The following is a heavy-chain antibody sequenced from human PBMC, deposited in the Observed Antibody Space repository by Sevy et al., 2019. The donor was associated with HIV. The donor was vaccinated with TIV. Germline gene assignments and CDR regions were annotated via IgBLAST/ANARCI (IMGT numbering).Heavy chain of an antibody. D-gene: IGHD2-15*01. V-gene: IGHV3-33*01. J-gene: IGHJ6*02. CDR2: IWYDGSNK. CDR1: GFTFSSYG. CDR3: ARVRCSGGSCYSGYYYYGMDV. Sequence: GGSLRLSCAASGFTFSSYGMHWVRQAPGKGLEWVALIWYDGSNKYYADSVKGRFTISRDNSKNTLYLQMNSLRAEDTAVYYCARVRCSGGSCYSGYYYYGMDVWGQGTTVTVSS.